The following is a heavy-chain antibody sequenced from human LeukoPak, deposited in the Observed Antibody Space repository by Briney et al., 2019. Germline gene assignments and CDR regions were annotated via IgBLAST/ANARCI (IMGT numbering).Heavy chain of an antibody. D-gene: IGHD3-16*01. CDR3: ARRNWGSSRIDY. J-gene: IGHJ4*02. Sequence: SETLSLTCTVSGGSISSSSYYWGWIRQPPGKGLEWIGCIYYSGSTYYNPSLKSRVTISVDTSKNQFSLKLSSVPAADTAVYYCARRNWGSSRIDYWGQGTLVTVSS. V-gene: IGHV4-39*01. CDR1: GGSISSSSYY. CDR2: IYYSGST.